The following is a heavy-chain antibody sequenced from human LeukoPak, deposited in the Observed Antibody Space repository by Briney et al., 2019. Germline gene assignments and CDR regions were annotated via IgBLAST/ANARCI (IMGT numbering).Heavy chain of an antibody. CDR3: TRDRVGLWWFN. Sequence: GGSLRLSCVASGFTFSSAWMNWVRQAPGKGLEWAGFIRSKTYGGTTEYAASVKGRFTISRDDSKSIAYLQMNSLKTEDAAVYYCTRDRVGLWWFNWGQGTLVTVSS. CDR1: GFTFSSAW. CDR2: IRSKTYGGTT. D-gene: IGHD2-21*01. V-gene: IGHV3-49*04. J-gene: IGHJ4*02.